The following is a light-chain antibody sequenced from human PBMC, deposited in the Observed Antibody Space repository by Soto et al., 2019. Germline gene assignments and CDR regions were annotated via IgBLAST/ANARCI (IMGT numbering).Light chain of an antibody. J-gene: IGKJ4*01. CDR1: QDISNY. V-gene: IGKV1-33*01. Sequence: DIQMTQSPSSLSASVGDRVTITCQASQDISNYLNWYQQKPGKAPKLLIYDASNLETGVPSRFXGSGSGTDFTFTIRSLQAEDVATYYCQQYDNLPPFTFGGGTKVEIK. CDR3: QQYDNLPPFT. CDR2: DAS.